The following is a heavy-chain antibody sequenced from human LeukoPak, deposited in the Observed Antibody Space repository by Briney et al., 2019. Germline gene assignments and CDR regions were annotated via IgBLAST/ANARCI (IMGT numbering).Heavy chain of an antibody. J-gene: IGHJ4*02. CDR2: ISSSGSTI. CDR1: GFTFSDYY. Sequence: GGSLRLSCAASGFTFSDYYMSWIRQAPGKGLEWVSYISSSGSTIYYADSVKGRFTISRDNAKNSLYLQMNSLRAEDTAVYYCARDVPGSGSSSWYYTDAFDYWGQGTLVTVSS. D-gene: IGHD6-13*01. V-gene: IGHV3-11*04. CDR3: ARDVPGSGSSSWYYTDAFDY.